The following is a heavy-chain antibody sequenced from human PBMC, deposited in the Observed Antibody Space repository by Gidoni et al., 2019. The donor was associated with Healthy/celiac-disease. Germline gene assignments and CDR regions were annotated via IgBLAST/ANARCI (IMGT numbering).Heavy chain of an antibody. CDR1: GYTLTALS. D-gene: IGHD3-10*01. CDR3: ATFGLANPRWFGESRYGMDV. Sequence: QVQLVQSGAEVKKPGASVKVSCKVSGYTLTALSMHWVRQAPGKGLEWMGGFDPEDGETIYAQKFQGRVTMTEDTSTDTAYMELSSLRSEDTAVYYCATFGLANPRWFGESRYGMDVWGQGTTVTVSS. CDR2: FDPEDGET. V-gene: IGHV1-24*01. J-gene: IGHJ6*02.